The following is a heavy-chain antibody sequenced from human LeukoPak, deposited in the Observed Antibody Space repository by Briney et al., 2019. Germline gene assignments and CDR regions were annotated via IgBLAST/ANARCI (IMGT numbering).Heavy chain of an antibody. CDR2: IWYDGSNK. CDR1: GFTFSSYA. V-gene: IGHV3-33*06. D-gene: IGHD3-10*01. J-gene: IGHJ4*02. CDR3: AKDARGLADY. Sequence: PGGSLRLSCAASGFTFSSYAMHWVRQAPGKGLEWVAVIWYDGSNKYYADSVKGRFTISRDNSKNTLYLQMNSLRAEDTAVYYCAKDARGLADYWGQGTLVTVSS.